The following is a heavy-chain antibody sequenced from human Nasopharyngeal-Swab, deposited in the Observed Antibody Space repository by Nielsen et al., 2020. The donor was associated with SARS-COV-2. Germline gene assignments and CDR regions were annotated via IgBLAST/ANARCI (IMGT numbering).Heavy chain of an antibody. CDR3: ARTLLAAGGYYYYGMVV. Sequence: WIRQPPGKALEWLAHIFSNDEKSYSTSLKSRLTISKDTSKSQVVLTMTNMDPVDTATYSCARTLLAAGGYYYYGMVVWGQGTTVTVSS. V-gene: IGHV2-26*01. D-gene: IGHD6-13*01. CDR2: IFSNDEK. J-gene: IGHJ6*02.